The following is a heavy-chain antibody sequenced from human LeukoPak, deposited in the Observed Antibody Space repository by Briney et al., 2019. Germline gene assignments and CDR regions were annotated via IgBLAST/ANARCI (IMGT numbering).Heavy chain of an antibody. V-gene: IGHV4-38-2*02. J-gene: IGHJ4*02. CDR1: GYSISSGYY. CDR3: ARALSGSYFDY. D-gene: IGHD1-26*01. CDR2: IYHSGST. Sequence: SETLSLTCTVSGYSISSGYYWGWIRQPPGKGLEWIGNIYHSGSTYYNPSLKSRVTISVDTSKNQFSLKLSSVTAADTAVYYCARALSGSYFDYWGQGTLVTVSS.